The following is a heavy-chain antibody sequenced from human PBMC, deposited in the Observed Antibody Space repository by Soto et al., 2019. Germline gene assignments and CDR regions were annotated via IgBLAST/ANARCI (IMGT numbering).Heavy chain of an antibody. J-gene: IGHJ6*02. CDR3: ARVGATMAKGYYYYGMDV. CDR1: GFTFSTYS. Sequence: GGSLRLSCAASGFTFSTYSMNWVRQAPGKGLEWVSSISSSSTIYYADSVKGRFTISRDNAKNSLYLQMNSLRADDTALYYCARVGATMAKGYYYYGMDVWGQGTTVTVSS. D-gene: IGHD1-26*01. V-gene: IGHV3-48*04. CDR2: ISSSSTI.